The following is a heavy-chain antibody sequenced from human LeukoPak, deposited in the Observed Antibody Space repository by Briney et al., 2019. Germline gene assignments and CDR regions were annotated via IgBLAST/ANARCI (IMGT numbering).Heavy chain of an antibody. V-gene: IGHV4-4*07. J-gene: IGHJ4*02. D-gene: IGHD3-10*01. Sequence: SETLSLTCTVSGGSISSYYWSWIRQPAGKGLEWIGRIYTSGSTNYNPSLKSRVTISVDTSKNQFSLKLSSVTAADTAVYYCARADPYYYSSGSFPYDYWGQGSLVTVSS. CDR1: GGSISSYY. CDR3: ARADPYYYSSGSFPYDY. CDR2: IYTSGST.